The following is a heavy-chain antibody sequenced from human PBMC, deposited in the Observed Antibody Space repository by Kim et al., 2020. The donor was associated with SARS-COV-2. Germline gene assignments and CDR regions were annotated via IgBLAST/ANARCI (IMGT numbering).Heavy chain of an antibody. CDR1: GFTFSSYE. J-gene: IGHJ6*02. CDR3: ARDTYTLEWLLRDYYYYGMDV. V-gene: IGHV3-48*03. Sequence: GGSLRLSCAASGFTFSSYEMNWVRQAPGKGLEWVSYISSSGSTIYYADSVKGRFTISRDNAKNSLYLQMNSLRAEDTAVYYCARDTYTLEWLLRDYYYYGMDVWGQGTTVTVSS. D-gene: IGHD3-3*01. CDR2: ISSSGSTI.